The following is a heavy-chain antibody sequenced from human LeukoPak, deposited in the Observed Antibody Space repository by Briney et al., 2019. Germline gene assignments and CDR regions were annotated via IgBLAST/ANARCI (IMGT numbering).Heavy chain of an antibody. J-gene: IGHJ4*02. CDR1: GFTFSSYW. Sequence: GSLRLSCAASGFTFSSYWMSWVRQAPGKGLEWVANIKQDGSEKYYVDSVKGRFTISRDNAKNSLYLQMNSLRAEDTAVYYCARIRFLEWLPELYYFDYWGQGTLVTVSS. D-gene: IGHD3-3*01. CDR3: ARIRFLEWLPELYYFDY. V-gene: IGHV3-7*01. CDR2: IKQDGSEK.